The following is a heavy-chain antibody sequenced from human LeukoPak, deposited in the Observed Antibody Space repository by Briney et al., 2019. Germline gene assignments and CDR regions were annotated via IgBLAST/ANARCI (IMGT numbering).Heavy chain of an antibody. CDR3: ARDGGIVGATPYFDY. V-gene: IGHV4-59*01. D-gene: IGHD1-26*01. CDR1: GGSISSYY. J-gene: IGHJ4*02. CDR2: IYYSGST. Sequence: SETLSLTCTVSGGSISSYYLSWIRQPPGKGLEWIGYIYYSGSTNYNPSLKSRVTISVDTSKNQFSLKLSSVTAADTAVYYCARDGGIVGATPYFDYWGQGTLVTVSS.